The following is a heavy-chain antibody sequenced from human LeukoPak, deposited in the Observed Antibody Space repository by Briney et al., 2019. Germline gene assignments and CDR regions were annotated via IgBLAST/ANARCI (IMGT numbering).Heavy chain of an antibody. CDR1: GFTFSSYG. CDR3: AKDRASTYYYDSSGYR. D-gene: IGHD3-22*01. CDR2: MSYDGTNK. J-gene: IGHJ4*02. Sequence: QPGRSLRLSCAASGFTFSSYGMHWVRQAPGKGLEWVAVMSYDGTNKYYADSVKGRFTISRDNSKNTLYLQMNSLRAEDTAVYYCAKDRASTYYYDSSGYRWGQGTLVTVSS. V-gene: IGHV3-30*18.